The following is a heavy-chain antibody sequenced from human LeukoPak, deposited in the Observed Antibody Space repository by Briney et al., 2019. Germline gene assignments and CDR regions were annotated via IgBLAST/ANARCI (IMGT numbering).Heavy chain of an antibody. D-gene: IGHD3-9*01. V-gene: IGHV4-34*01. Sequence: SETLSLTCAVYGGSFSGYYWSWIRQPPGKGLEWIGEINHSGSTNYNPSLKSRVTISVDTSKNRFSLKLSSVTAADTAVYYCARRLGGGYDILTGPGKTGFDYWGQGTLVTVSS. CDR1: GGSFSGYY. J-gene: IGHJ4*02. CDR3: ARRLGGGYDILTGPGKTGFDY. CDR2: INHSGST.